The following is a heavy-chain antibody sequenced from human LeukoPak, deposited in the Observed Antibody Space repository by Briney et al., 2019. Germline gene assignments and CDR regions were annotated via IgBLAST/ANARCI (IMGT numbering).Heavy chain of an antibody. Sequence: SETLSLTCTVSGGSISSSSYYWGWIRQPPGKGLEWIGSIYYSGNTYYNPSLKSRVTISLDTSKNQFSLKLRSVTAADTAVYYCARTRGGYYPPFDYWGQGTLVTVSS. D-gene: IGHD3-22*01. CDR1: GGSISSSSYY. V-gene: IGHV4-39*07. CDR2: IYYSGNT. CDR3: ARTRGGYYPPFDY. J-gene: IGHJ4*02.